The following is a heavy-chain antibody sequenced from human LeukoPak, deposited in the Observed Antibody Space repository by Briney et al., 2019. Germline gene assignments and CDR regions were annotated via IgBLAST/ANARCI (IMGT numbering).Heavy chain of an antibody. D-gene: IGHD3-10*01. Sequence: SETLSLTCTVSGGPISSYYWSWIRQPPGKGLEWIGYIYYSGSTNYNPSLKSRVTISVDTSKNQFSLKLSSVTAADTAVYYCARGGRGWFGELLFDYWGQGTLVTVSS. CDR1: GGPISSYY. CDR3: ARGGRGWFGELLFDY. CDR2: IYYSGST. V-gene: IGHV4-59*12. J-gene: IGHJ4*02.